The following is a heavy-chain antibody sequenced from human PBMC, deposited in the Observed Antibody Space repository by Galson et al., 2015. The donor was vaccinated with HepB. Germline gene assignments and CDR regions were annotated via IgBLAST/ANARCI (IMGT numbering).Heavy chain of an antibody. CDR1: GFTFSSYS. J-gene: IGHJ6*02. CDR2: ISSSSSYI. D-gene: IGHD3-22*01. Sequence: SLRLSCADSGFTFSSYSMNWVRQAPGKGLEGVSSISSSSSYIYYADSVKGRFTISRDNAKNSLYLQMNSLRAEDTAVYYCATKSSGLGVYYYYYGMDVWGQGTTVTVSS. V-gene: IGHV3-21*01. CDR3: ATKSSGLGVYYYYYGMDV.